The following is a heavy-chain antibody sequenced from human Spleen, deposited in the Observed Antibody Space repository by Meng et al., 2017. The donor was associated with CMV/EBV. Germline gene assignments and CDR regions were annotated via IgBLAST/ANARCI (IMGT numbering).Heavy chain of an antibody. Sequence: CAASGFHFNTFSMNWVRQAPGKGLEWVSFISNSSRYIYYADSVKGRFTISRDNAKNSLYIQMNSLRAEDTAVYYCAGAFRGGYYTNDYWGQGTLVTVSS. J-gene: IGHJ4*02. V-gene: IGHV3-21*01. CDR1: GFHFNTFS. CDR3: AGAFRGGYYTNDY. CDR2: ISNSSRYI. D-gene: IGHD3-3*01.